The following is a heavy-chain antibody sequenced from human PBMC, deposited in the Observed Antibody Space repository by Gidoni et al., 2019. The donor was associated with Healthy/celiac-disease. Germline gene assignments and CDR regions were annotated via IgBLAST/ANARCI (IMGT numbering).Heavy chain of an antibody. Sequence: QVQLVQSGAEVKKPGASVKVSCKASGYTFTSYALHWVRQAPGQRLEWMGWINAGNGNTKYSQKFQGRVTITRDTSASTAYMELSSLRSEDTAVYYCARAGAAAGSDYWGQGTLVTVSS. D-gene: IGHD6-13*01. CDR2: INAGNGNT. CDR3: ARAGAAAGSDY. J-gene: IGHJ4*02. CDR1: GYTFTSYA. V-gene: IGHV1-3*01.